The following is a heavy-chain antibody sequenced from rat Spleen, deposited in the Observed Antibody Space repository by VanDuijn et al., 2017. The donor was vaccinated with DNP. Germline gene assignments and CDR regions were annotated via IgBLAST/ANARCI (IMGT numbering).Heavy chain of an antibody. CDR2: ISPGGGNI. CDR3: AKAGGYSPWYFDY. D-gene: IGHD1-11*01. CDR1: GFTFSDYY. V-gene: IGHV5S11*01. J-gene: IGHJ2*01. Sequence: EVQLEESGGGLVQPGGSLKVSCEASGFTFSDYYMAWVRQAPAKGLEWVAAISPGGGNIYYRDSVKGRFTISRDNAKSTLYLQMDSLRSEETATYYCAKAGGYSPWYFDYWGQGVMVTVSS.